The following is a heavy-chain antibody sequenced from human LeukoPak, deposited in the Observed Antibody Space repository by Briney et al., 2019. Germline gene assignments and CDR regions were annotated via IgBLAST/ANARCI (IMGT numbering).Heavy chain of an antibody. CDR2: IGAGGDT. V-gene: IGHV3-13*04. J-gene: IGHJ6*02. Sequence: PGGSLRLSCAASGFTFSRSDMHWVRQPIGKGLEWVSAIGAGGDTYYPDSVKGRFTISRDNAKNSLYLQMNSLRGEDTAVYYCAKEKPAYGMDVWGQGTTVTVSS. CDR3: AKEKPAYGMDV. CDR1: GFTFSRSD.